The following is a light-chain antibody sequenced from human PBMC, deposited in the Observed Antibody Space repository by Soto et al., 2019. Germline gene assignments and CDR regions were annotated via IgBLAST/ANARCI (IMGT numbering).Light chain of an antibody. CDR1: QSVSSN. V-gene: IGKV3-15*01. CDR3: QQYNNWPLT. CDR2: GAS. Sequence: EVVMSQSPATLSVSPGGRATLSCRASQSVSSNLAWYQQKPGQAPRLIIYGASTRATGVPARFSGSGSATEFTLTINSLQSEDFAVYSCQQYNNWPLTFGGGTKVE. J-gene: IGKJ4*01.